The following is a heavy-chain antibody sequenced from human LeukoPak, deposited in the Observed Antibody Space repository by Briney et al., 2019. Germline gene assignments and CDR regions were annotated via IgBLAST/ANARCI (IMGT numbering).Heavy chain of an antibody. CDR3: AKDGGDGGSSYYYYYYGMDV. Sequence: QPGGSLRLSCAASGFTFSSYGMHWVRQAPGKGLEWVAVISYDGSNKYYADSVKGRFTISRDNSKNTLYLQMNSLRAEDTAVYYCAKDGGDGGSSYYYYYYGMDVWGQGTTVTVSS. D-gene: IGHD4-23*01. J-gene: IGHJ6*02. V-gene: IGHV3-30*18. CDR2: ISYDGSNK. CDR1: GFTFSSYG.